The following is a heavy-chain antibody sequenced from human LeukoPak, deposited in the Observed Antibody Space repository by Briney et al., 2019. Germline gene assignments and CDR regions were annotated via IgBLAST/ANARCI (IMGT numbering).Heavy chain of an antibody. Sequence: GGSLRLSCAASGFTFSVYSMSWVRQAPEKGLEWVSSISSNTYTYYSDSVKGGFTISRDNSKNSLYLQMNSLTAEDTALYYCARDGSGWSRDVWGQGTTVTVSS. CDR2: ISSNTYT. CDR1: GFTFSVYS. D-gene: IGHD6-19*01. V-gene: IGHV3-21*01. CDR3: ARDGSGWSRDV. J-gene: IGHJ6*02.